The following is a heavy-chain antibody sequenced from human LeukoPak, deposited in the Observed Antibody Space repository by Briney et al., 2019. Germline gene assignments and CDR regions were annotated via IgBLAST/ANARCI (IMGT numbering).Heavy chain of an antibody. D-gene: IGHD6-13*01. Sequence: SETLSLTCTVSGGSISSSSYYWGWIRQPPGKGLEWIGSIYYSGSTYHNPSLKSRVTISVDTSKNQFSLKLSSVTAADTAVYYCARQASRGWFDPWGQGTLVTVSS. V-gene: IGHV4-39*01. CDR2: IYYSGST. CDR1: GGSISSSSYY. CDR3: ARQASRGWFDP. J-gene: IGHJ5*02.